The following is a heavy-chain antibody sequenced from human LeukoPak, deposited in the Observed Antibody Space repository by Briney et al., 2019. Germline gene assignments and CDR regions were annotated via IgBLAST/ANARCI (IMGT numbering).Heavy chain of an antibody. J-gene: IGHJ4*02. CDR3: AKEDRGRIAASGYFDH. CDR1: GFTFSNYA. Sequence: GGSLRLSCAASGFTFSNYAMSWVRQAPGKGLEWVSATSGNGGSTYYADSVKGRFTISRDNSKNTLYLQMNSLRAEDTAVYYCAKEDRGRIAASGYFDHWGQGTLVTVSS. V-gene: IGHV3-23*01. D-gene: IGHD6-6*01. CDR2: TSGNGGST.